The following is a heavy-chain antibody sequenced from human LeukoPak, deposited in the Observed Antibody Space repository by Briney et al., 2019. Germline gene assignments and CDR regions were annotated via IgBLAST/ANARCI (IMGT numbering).Heavy chain of an antibody. Sequence: GGSLRLSCAASGFTFRTYWMHWVRQAPGKGLVWVSRINSDGSSTSYADSVKGRFTISRDNAKNTLSLQMNSLRAEDTAVYYCAKEGDVWGSYPFDYWGQGTLVTVSS. CDR1: GFTFRTYW. V-gene: IGHV3-74*01. CDR3: AKEGDVWGSYPFDY. D-gene: IGHD3-16*02. J-gene: IGHJ4*02. CDR2: INSDGSST.